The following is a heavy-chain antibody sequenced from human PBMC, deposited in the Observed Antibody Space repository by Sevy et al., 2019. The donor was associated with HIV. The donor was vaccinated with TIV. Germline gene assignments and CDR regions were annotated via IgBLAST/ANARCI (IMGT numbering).Heavy chain of an antibody. CDR3: ARAGKDDFWRGYHNDYYYGMDV. V-gene: IGHV3-13*01. CDR1: GFTFSSYD. J-gene: IGHJ6*02. Sequence: GGSLRLSCAASGFTFSSYDMHWVRQATGKGLEWVSAIGTAGDTYYPGSVKGRFTIPRKNAKNSLYFQMNSQRAGDTAVYYCARAGKDDFWRGYHNDYYYGMDVWGQGTTVTVSS. CDR2: IGTAGDT. D-gene: IGHD3-3*01.